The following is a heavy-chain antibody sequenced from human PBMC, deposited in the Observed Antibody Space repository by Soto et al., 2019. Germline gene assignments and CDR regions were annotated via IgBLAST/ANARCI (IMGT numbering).Heavy chain of an antibody. J-gene: IGHJ6*02. V-gene: IGHV3-30*18. CDR3: AKAAAAAGLYYYYYYGMDV. Sequence: QVQLVESGGGVVQPGRSLRLSCAASGFTFSSYGMHWVRQAPGKGLEWVAVISYDGSNKYYADSVKGRFTISRDNSKNTMYLQMNSLRAEDTAVYYCAKAAAAAGLYYYYYYGMDVWGQGTTVTVSS. D-gene: IGHD6-13*01. CDR1: GFTFSSYG. CDR2: ISYDGSNK.